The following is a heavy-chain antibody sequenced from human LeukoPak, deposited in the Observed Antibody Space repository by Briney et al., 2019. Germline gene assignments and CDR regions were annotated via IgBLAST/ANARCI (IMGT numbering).Heavy chain of an antibody. J-gene: IGHJ4*02. D-gene: IGHD6-6*01. CDR3: ARGSRGIIIAARPLDY. V-gene: IGHV1-18*01. CDR2: ISAYNGNT. Sequence: WASVKVSCKASGYTFTSYGISWVRQAPGQGLEWMGWISAYNGNTNYAQKLQGRVTMTTDTSTSTAYMELRSLRSDDTAVYYCARGSRGIIIAARPLDYWGQGTLVTVSS. CDR1: GYTFTSYG.